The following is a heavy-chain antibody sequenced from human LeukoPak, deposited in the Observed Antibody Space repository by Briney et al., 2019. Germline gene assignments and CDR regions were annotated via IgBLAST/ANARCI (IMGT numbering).Heavy chain of an antibody. D-gene: IGHD4-11*01. CDR3: AKDIGFMTTVTRGAFDI. CDR1: GFTFSSYG. J-gene: IGHJ3*02. Sequence: PGGSLRLSCAASGFTFSSYGMHWVRQAPGKGLEWVTFIRYDGSNKYYADSVKGRFTISRDNSKNTLYLQMNSLRPEDTAVYYCAKDIGFMTTVTRGAFDIWGQGTMVTVSS. CDR2: IRYDGSNK. V-gene: IGHV3-30*02.